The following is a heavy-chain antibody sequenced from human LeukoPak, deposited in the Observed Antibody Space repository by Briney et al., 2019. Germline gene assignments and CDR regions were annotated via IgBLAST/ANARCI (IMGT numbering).Heavy chain of an antibody. V-gene: IGHV3-30*05. Sequence: GGSLRLSCAASGFTFDDYGMSWVRQAPGKGLEWVAVISYDGSNKYYADSVKGRFTISRDNSKNTLYLQMNSLRAEDTAVYYCARDSPSRDSSDYMDVWGKGATVTVSS. CDR1: GFTFDDYG. D-gene: IGHD6-6*01. CDR2: ISYDGSNK. J-gene: IGHJ6*03. CDR3: ARDSPSRDSSDYMDV.